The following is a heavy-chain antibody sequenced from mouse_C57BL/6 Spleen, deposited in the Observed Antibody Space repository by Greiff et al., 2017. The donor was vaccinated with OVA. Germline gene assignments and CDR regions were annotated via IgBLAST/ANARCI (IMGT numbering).Heavy chain of an antibody. V-gene: IGHV1-61*01. D-gene: IGHD3-3*01. CDR2: IYPSDSET. CDR3: ARYGWDRAMDY. CDR1: GYTFTSYW. Sequence: QVQLQQPGAELVRPGSSVKLSCKASGYTFTSYWMDWVKQRPGQGLEWIGNIYPSDSETHYNQKFKDKATLTVDKSSSTAYMQLSSLTSEDSAVYYSARYGWDRAMDYWGQGTSVTVSS. J-gene: IGHJ4*01.